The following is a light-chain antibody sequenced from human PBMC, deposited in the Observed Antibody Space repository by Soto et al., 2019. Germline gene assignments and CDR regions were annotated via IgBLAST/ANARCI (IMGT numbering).Light chain of an antibody. Sequence: DIQMTQSPSSLSASVGDRVTITCRASQGISNYLAWYQQKPGKVPKLLIYAASTLQSGVPSRFSGSGSGTDVSLTSSRLQPEDGGAYYCQQYNSAPPFTFGPGTKVDI. CDR3: QQYNSAPPFT. V-gene: IGKV1-27*01. CDR1: QGISNY. CDR2: AAS. J-gene: IGKJ3*01.